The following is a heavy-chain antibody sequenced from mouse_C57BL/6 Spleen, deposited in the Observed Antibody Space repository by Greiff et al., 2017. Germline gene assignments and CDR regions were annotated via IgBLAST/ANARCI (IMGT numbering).Heavy chain of an antibody. CDR2: IDPSDSYT. CDR3: ARKLSYGSSGAMDY. D-gene: IGHD1-1*01. CDR1: GYTFTSYW. J-gene: IGHJ4*01. V-gene: IGHV1-69*01. Sequence: QVQLQQPGAELVMPGASVKLSCKASGYTFTSYWMHWVKQRPGQGLEWIGEIDPSDSYTNYNQKFKGKSTLTVDKSSSKAYMQRSSLTSEDSAVYYCARKLSYGSSGAMDYWGQGTTVTVSS.